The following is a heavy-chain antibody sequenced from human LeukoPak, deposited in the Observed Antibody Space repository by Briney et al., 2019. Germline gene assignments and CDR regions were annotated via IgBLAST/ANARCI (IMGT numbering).Heavy chain of an antibody. V-gene: IGHV3-13*01. CDR1: GFTFSSYD. Sequence: GGSLRLSCAASGFTFSSYDMHWVRQATGKGLEWVSAIGTAGDTYYPGSVKGRFTISRENAKNSLYPQMNSLRAGDTAVYYCARARFWSGYYYMDVWGKGTTVTVSS. CDR3: ARARFWSGYYYMDV. J-gene: IGHJ6*03. CDR2: IGTAGDT. D-gene: IGHD3-3*01.